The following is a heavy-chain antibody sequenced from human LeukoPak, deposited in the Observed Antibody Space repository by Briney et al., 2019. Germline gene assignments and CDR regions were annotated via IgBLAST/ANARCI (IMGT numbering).Heavy chain of an antibody. J-gene: IGHJ4*02. CDR2: ISGSGGST. Sequence: GGSLRLSCAASGFTFSSYAMSWVRQAPGKGLEWVSAISGSGGSTYYADSVKGRFTISRDNSKNTLYLQMNSLRAEDTAVYYCATTPFWRYYDSSGYSEADFDYWGQGTLVTVSS. D-gene: IGHD3-22*01. CDR1: GFTFSSYA. CDR3: ATTPFWRYYDSSGYSEADFDY. V-gene: IGHV3-23*01.